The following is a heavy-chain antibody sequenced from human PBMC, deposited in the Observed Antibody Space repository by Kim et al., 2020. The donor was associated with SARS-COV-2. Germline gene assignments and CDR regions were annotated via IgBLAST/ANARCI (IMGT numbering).Heavy chain of an antibody. Sequence: GGSLRLSCAASGFTFSSYAMSWVRQAPGKGLEWVSAISGSGGSTYYADSVKGRFTISRDNSKNTLYLQMNSLRAEDTAVYYCAKDRTRIVGGGGYFDLWGRGTLVTVSS. V-gene: IGHV3-23*01. CDR3: AKDRTRIVGGGGYFDL. CDR1: GFTFSSYA. J-gene: IGHJ2*01. D-gene: IGHD1-26*01. CDR2: ISGSGGST.